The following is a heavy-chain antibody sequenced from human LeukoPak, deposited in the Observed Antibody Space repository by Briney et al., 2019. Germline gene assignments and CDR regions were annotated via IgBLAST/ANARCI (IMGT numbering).Heavy chain of an antibody. V-gene: IGHV1-69*13. CDR3: ASRLGERRTYYYYYMDV. J-gene: IGHJ6*03. Sequence: ASVKVSCKASGGTFSSYAISWVRQAPGQGLEWMGGIIPIFGTANYAQKFQGRVTITADESTSTAYMELSSLRSEDTAVYYCASRLGERRTYYYYYMDVWGKGTTVTISS. CDR1: GGTFSSYA. D-gene: IGHD3-10*01. CDR2: IIPIFGTA.